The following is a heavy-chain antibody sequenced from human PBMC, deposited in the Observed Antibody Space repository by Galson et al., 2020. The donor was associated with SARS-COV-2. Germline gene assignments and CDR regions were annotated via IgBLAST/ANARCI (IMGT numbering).Heavy chain of an antibody. J-gene: IGHJ4*02. D-gene: IGHD3-16*01. CDR1: GYTFTGSY. V-gene: IGHV1-2*02. CDR3: ARPTRDDQILLLKFGGISASSDFFDV. CDR2: INPKSGDT. Sequence: ASVTVSCTTSGYTFTGSYMHWVRQAPGQGLEWMGWINPKSGDTAYPQKFQGRVTMTSDTSISTVYMELNRLKSDDTAVYFCARPTRDDQILLLKFGGISASSDFFDVWGQGTLVTVSS.